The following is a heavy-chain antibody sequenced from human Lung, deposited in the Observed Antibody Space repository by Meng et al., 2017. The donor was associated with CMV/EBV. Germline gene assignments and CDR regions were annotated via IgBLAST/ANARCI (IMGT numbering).Heavy chain of an antibody. D-gene: IGHD1-1*01. J-gene: IGHJ4*02. CDR3: AREGVVGTTIYFDY. CDR2: IIPIFGTA. V-gene: IGHV1-69*05. Sequence: SVXVSXXASGGTFSNYGVNWVRQAPGQGLEWMGGIIPIFGTANYAQKFQGRVTITTDESTTTAYMELSSLRSDDTAVYYCAREGVVGTTIYFDYWGQGTXVTVSS. CDR1: GGTFSNYG.